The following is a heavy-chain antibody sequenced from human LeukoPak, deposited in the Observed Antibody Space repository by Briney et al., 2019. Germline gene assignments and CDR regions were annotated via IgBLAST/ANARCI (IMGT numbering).Heavy chain of an antibody. V-gene: IGHV1-18*04. CDR3: AREFVDGYSGYGSFDC. CDR1: GYTFTSYG. D-gene: IGHD5-12*01. CDR2: ISAYNGNT. J-gene: IGHJ4*02. Sequence: ASVKVSCKASGYTFTSYGISWVRQAPGQGLEWMGWISAYNGNTNYAQKLQGRVTMTTDTSTSTAYMELRNLRSDDTAVYYCAREFVDGYSGYGSFDCWGQGTLVTVSS.